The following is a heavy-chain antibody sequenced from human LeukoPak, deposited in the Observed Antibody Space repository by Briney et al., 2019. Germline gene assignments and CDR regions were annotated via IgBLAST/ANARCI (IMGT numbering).Heavy chain of an antibody. CDR2: FDPEDGET. J-gene: IGHJ4*02. Sequence: GASVKVSCKVSGYTLTELSMHWVRQAPGKGLEWMGGFDPEDGETIYAQKFQGRVTMTEDTSTDTAYMELSSLRSEDTAVYYRATDIGIYGGRWSDYYDSSGYYSHFDYWGQGTLVTVSS. D-gene: IGHD3-22*01. CDR3: ATDIGIYGGRWSDYYDSSGYYSHFDY. V-gene: IGHV1-24*01. CDR1: GYTLTELS.